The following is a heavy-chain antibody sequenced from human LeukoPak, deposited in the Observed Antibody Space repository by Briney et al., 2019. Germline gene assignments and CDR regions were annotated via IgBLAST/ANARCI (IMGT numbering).Heavy chain of an antibody. V-gene: IGHV1-46*01. J-gene: IGHJ4*02. D-gene: IGHD2-2*02. CDR1: GYTFTSYY. Sequence: ASVKVSCKASGYTFTSYYMHWVRQAPGQGLEWMGIINPSGGSTSYAQKFQGRVTMTRDMSTSTVCMELSSLRSEDTAVYYCARVLVDQLLYTWQGIDYWGQGTLVTVSS. CDR3: ARVLVDQLLYTWQGIDY. CDR2: INPSGGST.